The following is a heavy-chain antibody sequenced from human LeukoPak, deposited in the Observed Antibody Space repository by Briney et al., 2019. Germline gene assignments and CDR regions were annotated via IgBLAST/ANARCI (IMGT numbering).Heavy chain of an antibody. Sequence: GESLKISCKGSGYSFTSYWIGWVRHMPGKGLEWIGIIYPGDSDTRYSPSFQGQVTISADKSISTAYLQWNSLKASDTAMYYCARPDYGDYNAFDIWGQGTMVTVSS. CDR1: GYSFTSYW. CDR2: IYPGDSDT. D-gene: IGHD4-17*01. V-gene: IGHV5-51*01. CDR3: ARPDYGDYNAFDI. J-gene: IGHJ3*02.